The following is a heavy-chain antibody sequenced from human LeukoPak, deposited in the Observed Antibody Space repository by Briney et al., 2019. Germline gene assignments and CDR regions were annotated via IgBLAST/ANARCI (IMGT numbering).Heavy chain of an antibody. Sequence: GGSLRLSCAASGFTVSSNSMSWVRQAPGKGLEWVSAISGSGGSTYYADSVKGRFTISRDNSKNTLYLQMNSLRAEDTAVYYCAREGDDSSGYYLDYWGQGTLVTVSS. CDR1: GFTVSSNS. D-gene: IGHD3-22*01. CDR2: ISGSGGST. V-gene: IGHV3-23*01. CDR3: AREGDDSSGYYLDY. J-gene: IGHJ4*02.